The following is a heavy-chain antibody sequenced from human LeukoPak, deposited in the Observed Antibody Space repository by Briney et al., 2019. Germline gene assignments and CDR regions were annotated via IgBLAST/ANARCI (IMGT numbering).Heavy chain of an antibody. V-gene: IGHV4-34*01. Sequence: SETLSLTCAVYGGSFSAYYWSWIRQPPGKGLEWIVEINYSENTNWIGEINHSENTNYNPSLQSRVTISVDTSKNQFSLQLRSVTAADTAVYYCTRNFDRSGYYLAYWGQGNLVTVSS. D-gene: IGHD3-22*01. CDR3: TRNFDRSGYYLAY. CDR1: GGSFSAYY. J-gene: IGHJ4*02. CDR2: INHSENT.